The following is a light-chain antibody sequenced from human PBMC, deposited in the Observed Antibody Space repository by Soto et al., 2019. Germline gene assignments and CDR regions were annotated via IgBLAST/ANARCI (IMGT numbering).Light chain of an antibody. Sequence: DIQMTQSPSTLSASVGDRVTITCRASQTISNWLAWYQQKPGKAPKVLIYDASTLDGGVPSRFSGRRSGTDFTLTISSLQPSDFATYYCQQYNSYPWTFGQGTKVEIK. CDR1: QTISNW. CDR3: QQYNSYPWT. V-gene: IGKV1-5*01. J-gene: IGKJ1*01. CDR2: DAS.